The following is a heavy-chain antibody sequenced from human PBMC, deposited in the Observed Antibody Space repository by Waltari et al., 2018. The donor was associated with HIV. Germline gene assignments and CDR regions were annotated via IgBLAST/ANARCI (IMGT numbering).Heavy chain of an antibody. CDR1: GFTLSGSA. CDR2: IRSKANNYAT. Sequence: EVQLVESGGGLVQSGGSLKLSCAASGFTLSGSAMHWVRQASGKGREWVGRIRSKANNYATVYAASVKGRFTISRDDSKNTAYLQMNSLKAVDTAVYYCTRHYDFGDYGYDYWGQGTLVTVSA. V-gene: IGHV3-73*02. CDR3: TRHYDFGDYGYDY. J-gene: IGHJ4*02. D-gene: IGHD4-17*01.